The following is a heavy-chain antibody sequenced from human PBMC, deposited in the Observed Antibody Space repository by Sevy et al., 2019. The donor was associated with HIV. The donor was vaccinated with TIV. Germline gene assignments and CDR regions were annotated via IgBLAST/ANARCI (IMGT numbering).Heavy chain of an antibody. V-gene: IGHV3-23*01. CDR1: GFTFSSYA. CDR2: ISGSGGST. Sequence: GGSLRLSCAASGFTFSSYAMSWVRQAPGKGLEWVSAISGSGGSTYYADSVKGRFTISRDNSKNTLYLQMNSLRAEDTAVYYCAKYRPGVVLMVYAIQGGFDYWGQGTLVTVSS. J-gene: IGHJ4*02. CDR3: AKYRPGVVLMVYAIQGGFDY. D-gene: IGHD2-8*01.